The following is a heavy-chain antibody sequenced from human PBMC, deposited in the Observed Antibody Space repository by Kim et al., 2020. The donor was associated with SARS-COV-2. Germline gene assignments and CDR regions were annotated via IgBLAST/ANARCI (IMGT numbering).Heavy chain of an antibody. CDR3: AGPINPYSSRWYYFDY. CDR1: GYTFTSYA. V-gene: IGHV1-3*01. J-gene: IGHJ4*02. D-gene: IGHD6-13*01. CDR2: INAGNGNT. Sequence: ASVKVSCKASGYTFTSYAMHWVRQAPGQRLEWMGWINAGNGNTKYSQKFQGRVTITRDTSASTAYMELNSLRSEDTAVYYCAGPINPYSSRWYYFDYWGQGTLVTVSS.